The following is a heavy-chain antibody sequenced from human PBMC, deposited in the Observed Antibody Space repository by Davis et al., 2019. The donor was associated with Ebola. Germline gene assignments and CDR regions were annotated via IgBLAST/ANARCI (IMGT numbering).Heavy chain of an antibody. Sequence: GESLKISCAASGFTFSNYAMHWVRQAPGKGLEHVSGISNNGLSTFYGNSVRGRFTISRDNSKNTLYLQLGSLRPEDTAVYYCAKDAIAAAAWFDPWGQGTLVTVSS. CDR3: AKDAIAAAAWFDP. CDR1: GFTFSNYA. CDR2: ISNNGLST. J-gene: IGHJ5*02. D-gene: IGHD6-13*01. V-gene: IGHV3-64*01.